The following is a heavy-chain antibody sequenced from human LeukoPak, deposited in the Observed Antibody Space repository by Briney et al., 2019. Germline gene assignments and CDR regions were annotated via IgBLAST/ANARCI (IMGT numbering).Heavy chain of an antibody. Sequence: GGSLRLSCAASGFTLSSYWMSWVRQAPGKGLEWVANIKQDGSEKYYVDSVKGRFTISRDNAKNSLYLQMNSLRAEDTAVYYCARDRGVGLDYWGQGTLVTVSS. CDR1: GFTLSSYW. J-gene: IGHJ4*02. V-gene: IGHV3-7*01. CDR2: IKQDGSEK. D-gene: IGHD3-10*01. CDR3: ARDRGVGLDY.